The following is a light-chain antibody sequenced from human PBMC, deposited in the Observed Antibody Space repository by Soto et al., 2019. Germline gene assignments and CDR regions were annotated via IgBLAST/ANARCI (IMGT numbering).Light chain of an antibody. CDR1: QSVSSTY. V-gene: IGKV3-20*01. CDR2: GAL. Sequence: EIVLTQSPGTLSLSLGERATLSCRASQSVSSTYLAWYQQKPGQAPRLLIYGALSRATGIPDRFSGSGSGTDYTLTITRLEPEDFAVYYCQHYGSSPYTFGQGTKLEIK. CDR3: QHYGSSPYT. J-gene: IGKJ2*01.